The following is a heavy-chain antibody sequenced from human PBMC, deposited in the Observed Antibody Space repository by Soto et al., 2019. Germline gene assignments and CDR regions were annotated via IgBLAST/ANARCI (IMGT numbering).Heavy chain of an antibody. V-gene: IGHV1-18*01. D-gene: IGHD2-2*01. J-gene: IGHJ5*02. CDR1: GCTFTSYG. Sequence: ASVKVSCKASGCTFTSYGISWVRQAPGQGLEWMGWVSAYNGNTNYAQKLQGRVTMTTDTSTSTAYMELRSLRSDDTAVYYCARDRYCSSTSCYPTWFDPWGQGTLVTVSS. CDR2: VSAYNGNT. CDR3: ARDRYCSSTSCYPTWFDP.